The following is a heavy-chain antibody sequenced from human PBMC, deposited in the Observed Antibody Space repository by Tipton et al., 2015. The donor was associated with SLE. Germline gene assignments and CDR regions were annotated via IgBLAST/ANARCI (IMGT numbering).Heavy chain of an antibody. D-gene: IGHD5-12*01. J-gene: IGHJ4*02. V-gene: IGHV3-30*02. CDR3: AKVATQLLGKYYLDY. Sequence: GSLRLSCAASGFTFSIYGMHWVRQAPGKGLEWVTFIRYDGSDKYYADSVKGRFTISRDNSKNTLYLQMNSLRVEDTAVYYCAKVATQLLGKYYLDYWGQGTLVTVSS. CDR1: GFTFSIYG. CDR2: IRYDGSDK.